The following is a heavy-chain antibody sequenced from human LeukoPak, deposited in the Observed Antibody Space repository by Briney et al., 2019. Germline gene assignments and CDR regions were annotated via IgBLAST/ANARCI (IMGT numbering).Heavy chain of an antibody. J-gene: IGHJ4*02. V-gene: IGHV3-30*03. CDR2: ISYDGSNK. D-gene: IGHD4-17*01. Sequence: GGSLRLACAASGFTFNSYGMHWVRQAPGKGLEWVAVISYDGSNKYSADSVKGRFTISRDNSKNTLYLQMNSLRAEDTAVYYCATDHGFHYGAYFDYWGQGTLVTVSS. CDR3: ATDHGFHYGAYFDY. CDR1: GFTFNSYG.